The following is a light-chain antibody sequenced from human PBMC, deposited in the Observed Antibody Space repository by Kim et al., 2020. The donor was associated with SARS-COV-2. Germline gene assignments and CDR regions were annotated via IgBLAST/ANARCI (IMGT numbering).Light chain of an antibody. V-gene: IGKV1-39*01. Sequence: DIQMTQSPSSLSASVGDRVTITCRASQSISNYLNWFQQKPGKAPKLLIYYASTLQNGVPSRFSGSASGTDFTLTISSLQPEDFATYYCQQSYSPSGVTFGQGTKLEI. CDR3: QQSYSPSGVT. J-gene: IGKJ2*01. CDR2: YAS. CDR1: QSISNY.